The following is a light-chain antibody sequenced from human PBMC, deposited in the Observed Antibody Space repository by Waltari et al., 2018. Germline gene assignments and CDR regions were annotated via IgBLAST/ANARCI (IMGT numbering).Light chain of an antibody. Sequence: SSELTQPPSVSVSPGQTASITCSGDILGSKYASWYQHKPGQSPLLVLYQDLNRPSGIPERVSGSKSGNTATLTSSGAQAMDDADYYCQALGSNRWVFGGGTKLTVL. CDR2: QDL. J-gene: IGLJ3*02. V-gene: IGLV3-1*01. CDR3: QALGSNRWV. CDR1: ILGSKY.